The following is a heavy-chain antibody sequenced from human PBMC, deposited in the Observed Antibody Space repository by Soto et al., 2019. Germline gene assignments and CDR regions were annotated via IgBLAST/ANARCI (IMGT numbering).Heavy chain of an antibody. CDR3: ARDSTILFSSGYPNFDY. J-gene: IGHJ4*02. V-gene: IGHV1-18*01. Sequence: SVKVSCKASGYTFTSYGISWVRQAPGQGLEWMGWISAYNGNTNYAQKLQGRVTMTTDTSTSTAYMELRSLRSDDTAVYYCARDSTILFSSGYPNFDYWGQGTLVTVSS. D-gene: IGHD3-22*01. CDR2: ISAYNGNT. CDR1: GYTFTSYG.